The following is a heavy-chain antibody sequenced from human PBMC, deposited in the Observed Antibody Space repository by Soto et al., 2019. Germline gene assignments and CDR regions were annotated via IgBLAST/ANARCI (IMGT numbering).Heavy chain of an antibody. J-gene: IGHJ6*02. V-gene: IGHV4-59*01. CDR1: DGCSSSYY. Sequence: PLQPRSVTCTVGDGCSSSYYWSCIRQPPGKGLEWIGYIYYSGSTNYNPSLKSRVTISVDTSKNQFSLKLSSVTAADTAVYYCARDNYYDSSGHPPSYYYYGMDVWGQGTTVTSP. D-gene: IGHD3-22*01. CDR2: IYYSGST. CDR3: ARDNYYDSSGHPPSYYYYGMDV.